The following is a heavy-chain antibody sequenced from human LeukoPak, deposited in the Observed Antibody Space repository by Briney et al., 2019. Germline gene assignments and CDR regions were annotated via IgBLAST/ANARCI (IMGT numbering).Heavy chain of an antibody. CDR2: VRFDGSDK. D-gene: IGHD1-7*01. J-gene: IGHJ4*02. CDR3: ARDRLGNWNYGGYFDY. Sequence: GGSLRRTCAASGFTFSSYGMHWVRQAPCKGLEWMAVVRFDGSDKYYADSVKGRFTISRDNSKNTLYLQMNSLRPEDTAVYYCARDRLGNWNYGGYFDYWGQGTLVTVSS. V-gene: IGHV3-30*02. CDR1: GFTFSSYG.